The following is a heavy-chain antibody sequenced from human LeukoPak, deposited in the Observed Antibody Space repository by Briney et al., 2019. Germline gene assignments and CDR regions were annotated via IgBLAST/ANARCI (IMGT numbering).Heavy chain of an antibody. V-gene: IGHV4-39*01. CDR1: GVSISSSNSY. D-gene: IGHD3/OR15-3a*01. J-gene: IGHJ4*02. CDR3: ARQTGSGLFILP. CDR2: IYYSGNT. Sequence: HSETLSLTCTVSGVSISSSNSYWGWLRQPPGTGLEWIGSIYYSGNTYYNASLKSQVSISIDTSKNQFSLRLTSVTAADTAVYYCARQTGSGLFILPGGQGTLVTVSS.